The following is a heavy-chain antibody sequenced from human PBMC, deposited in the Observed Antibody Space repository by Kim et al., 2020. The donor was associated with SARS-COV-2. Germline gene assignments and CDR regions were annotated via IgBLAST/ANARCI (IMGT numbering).Heavy chain of an antibody. Sequence: SETLSLTCTVSGGSISSSSYYWGWIRQPPGKGLEWIGSIYYSGSTYYNPSLKSRVTISVDTSKNQFSLKLSSVTAADTAVYYCRELYGSYYGMDVWGQGTTVTVSS. J-gene: IGHJ6*02. V-gene: IGHV4-39*01. CDR1: GGSISSSSYY. D-gene: IGHD3-10*01. CDR2: IYYSGST. CDR3: RELYGSYYGMDV.